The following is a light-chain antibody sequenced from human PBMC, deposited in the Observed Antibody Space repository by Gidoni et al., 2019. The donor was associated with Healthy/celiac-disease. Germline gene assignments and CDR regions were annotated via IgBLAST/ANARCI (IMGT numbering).Light chain of an antibody. CDR3: QAWDSSTAV. CDR1: KLGDKY. V-gene: IGLV3-1*01. J-gene: IGLJ2*01. CDR2: QDS. Sequence: SYELTQPPSVSVSPGQTASITCSGDKLGDKYACWYQQKPGQSPVLVIYQDSKRPSGIPVRFSGSNSGNTATLTISGTQAMDEADYYCQAWDSSTAVFGGGTKLTV.